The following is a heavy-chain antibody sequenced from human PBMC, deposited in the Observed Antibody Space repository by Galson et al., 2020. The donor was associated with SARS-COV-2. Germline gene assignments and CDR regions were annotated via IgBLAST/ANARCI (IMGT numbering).Heavy chain of an antibody. CDR2: IYSGGST. V-gene: IGHV3-53*01. CDR1: GFTVSSNY. D-gene: IGHD6-19*01. J-gene: IGHJ4*02. Sequence: GGSLRLSCAASGFTVSSNYMSWVRQAPGKGLEWVSVIYSGGSTYYADSVKGRFTISRDNSKNTLYLQMNSLRAEDTAVYYCARVLLYSSGWSPSGYFDYWGQGTLVTVSS. CDR3: ARVLLYSSGWSPSGYFDY.